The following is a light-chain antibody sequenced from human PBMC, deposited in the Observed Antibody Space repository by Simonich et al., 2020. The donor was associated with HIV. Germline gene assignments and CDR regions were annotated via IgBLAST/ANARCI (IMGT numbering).Light chain of an antibody. V-gene: IGKV1-5*03. CDR1: PSISSL. CDR3: QQYNSYRYT. Sequence: DSQVTQSPSTLSASVGDRVTITCRASPSISSLLAWYQQKPGKAPKLLIYKASSLKSGVPSRFSGSGSGTEFTLTISSLQPDDFATYYCQQYNSYRYTFGQWTKLEIK. J-gene: IGKJ2*01. CDR2: KAS.